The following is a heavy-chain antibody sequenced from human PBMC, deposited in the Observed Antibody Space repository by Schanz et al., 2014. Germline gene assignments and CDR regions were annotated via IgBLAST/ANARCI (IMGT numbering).Heavy chain of an antibody. CDR1: GASIRSSNW. CDR3: ARDRGHGDLPGDI. Sequence: QVQLQESGPGRVKPSGTLSLTSAFSGASIRSSNWWSWVRQPPGKGLEWIGEIYHSGSTNYNPSLKSRVTISVDKPKKQFSLKVTSMTAADTAVYYCARDRGHGDLPGDIWGQGTMVTVSS. CDR2: IYHSGST. V-gene: IGHV4-4*02. D-gene: IGHD4-17*01. J-gene: IGHJ3*02.